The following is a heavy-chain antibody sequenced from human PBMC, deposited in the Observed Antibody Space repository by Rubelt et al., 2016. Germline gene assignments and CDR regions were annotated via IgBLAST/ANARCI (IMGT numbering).Heavy chain of an antibody. V-gene: IGHV3-15*01. D-gene: IGHD6-6*01. Sequence: EVQLVESGGGLVKPGGSLRLSCAASGFTFSNAWMSWVRQAPGKGLEWVGRIKSKTDGGTTDYAAPVKGRFTISGDDSKNTLYLQMNSLKTEDTAVHYCTTDGDSSSSGWTTWGQGTLVTVSS. CDR2: IKSKTDGGTT. CDR1: GFTFSNAW. CDR3: TTDGDSSSSGWTT. J-gene: IGHJ4*02.